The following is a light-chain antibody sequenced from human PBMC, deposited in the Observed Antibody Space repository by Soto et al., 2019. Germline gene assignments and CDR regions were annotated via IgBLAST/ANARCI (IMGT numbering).Light chain of an antibody. CDR2: SNN. CDR3: AAWDDSLNGSVV. Sequence: QSVLTQPPSASGTPGQRVTISCSGSSSNIGSNTVNWYQQLPGTAPELLIYSNNQRPSGVPDRFSSYKSGNSASLAISGLQSEDEADYYCAAWDDSLNGSVVFGGGTKLTVL. V-gene: IGLV1-44*01. J-gene: IGLJ2*01. CDR1: SSNIGSNT.